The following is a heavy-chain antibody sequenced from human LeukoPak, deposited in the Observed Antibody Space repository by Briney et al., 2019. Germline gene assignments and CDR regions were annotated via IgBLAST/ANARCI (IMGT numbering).Heavy chain of an antibody. CDR1: GFTFSSYG. V-gene: IGHV3-30*18. D-gene: IGHD2-15*01. CDR2: ISYDGSNK. Sequence: PGRSLRLSCAASGFTFSSYGMHWVRQAPGKGLKWVAVISYDGSNKYYADSVKGRFTISRDNSKNTLYLQMNSLRAEDTAVYYCAKDTGYCSGGSCSDYYYGMDVWGQGTTVTVSS. J-gene: IGHJ6*02. CDR3: AKDTGYCSGGSCSDYYYGMDV.